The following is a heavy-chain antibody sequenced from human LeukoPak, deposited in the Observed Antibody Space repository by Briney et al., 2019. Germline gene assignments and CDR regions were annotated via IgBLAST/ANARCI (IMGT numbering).Heavy chain of an antibody. D-gene: IGHD3-22*01. Sequence: ASVKVSCKASGYTFTSYYMHWVRQAPGQGLEWMEIINPSGGSTSYAQKFQGRVTMTRDTSTSTVYMELSSLRSEDTAVYYCAREAPDYYDSSGPHLDYWGQGTLVTVSS. V-gene: IGHV1-46*01. CDR1: GYTFTSYY. J-gene: IGHJ4*02. CDR2: INPSGGST. CDR3: AREAPDYYDSSGPHLDY.